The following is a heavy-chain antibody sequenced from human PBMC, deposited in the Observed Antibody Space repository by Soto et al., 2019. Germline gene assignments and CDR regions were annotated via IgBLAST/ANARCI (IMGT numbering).Heavy chain of an antibody. J-gene: IGHJ6*02. Sequence: ASVKVSCKASGYTFTSYDINWVRQATGQGLEWMGWMNPNSGNTGYAQKFQGRVTMTRNTSISTAYMELSSLRSEDTAVYYCARSDYVWGSYRYHYYYGMDVWGQGTTVTVSS. CDR1: GYTFTSYD. D-gene: IGHD3-16*02. CDR3: ARSDYVWGSYRYHYYYGMDV. V-gene: IGHV1-8*01. CDR2: MNPNSGNT.